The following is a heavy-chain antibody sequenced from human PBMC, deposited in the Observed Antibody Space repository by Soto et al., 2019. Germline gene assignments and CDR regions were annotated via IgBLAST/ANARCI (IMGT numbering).Heavy chain of an antibody. D-gene: IGHD5-12*01. CDR2: IVPLLGTA. CDR3: ATDVIVANISGRWFES. Sequence: QVQLVQSGAEGRKPGSSVKVSCKASGGTFSNDIISWVRQAPGQGLEWMGGIVPLLGTANYAQKFQGILTISADGSTSTAYMEMNSLTSEDTAVEYCATDVIVANISGRWFESWGQGTLVTVSS. V-gene: IGHV1-69*16. J-gene: IGHJ5*01. CDR1: GGTFSNDI.